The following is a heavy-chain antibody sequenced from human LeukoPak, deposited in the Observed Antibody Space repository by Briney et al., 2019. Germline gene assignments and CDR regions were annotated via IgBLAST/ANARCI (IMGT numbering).Heavy chain of an antibody. CDR2: MNPYNGDR. J-gene: IGHJ4*02. Sequence: ASVKVSCKTSGYTFTTYHIYWVRQAPGQGLGWLGWMNPYNGDRGYAQKFQGRLSITSDTSISTAYMELSSLKSDDTAVYFCARTTSLTASGYDCWGQGTLVTVSS. CDR3: ARTTSLTASGYDC. CDR1: GYTFTTYH. V-gene: IGHV1-8*03. D-gene: IGHD4-17*01.